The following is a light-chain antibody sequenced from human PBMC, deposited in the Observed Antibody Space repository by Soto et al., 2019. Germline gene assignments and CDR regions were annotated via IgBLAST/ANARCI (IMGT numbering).Light chain of an antibody. CDR2: WAS. CDR1: QSVLYTSNNKNY. V-gene: IGKV4-1*01. Sequence: DIMMTQSPDSLAVSLGERATINCKSSQSVLYTSNNKNYLAWYQQKPGQSPKLLIYWASTRESGVPDQFSGSGSGTDFTLSISGLQAEDVAVYYCQQYYVSPPTFGQGTKVEIK. CDR3: QQYYVSPPT. J-gene: IGKJ1*01.